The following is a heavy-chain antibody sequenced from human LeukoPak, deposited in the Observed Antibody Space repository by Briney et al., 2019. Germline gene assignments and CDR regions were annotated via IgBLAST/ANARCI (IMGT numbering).Heavy chain of an antibody. CDR3: ARIRDYYGSGSPFDY. V-gene: IGHV3-30-3*01. CDR2: ISYDGSNK. D-gene: IGHD3-10*01. J-gene: IGHJ4*02. Sequence: RGSLRLSCAASGFTFSSYAMHWVRQAPGKGLEWVAVISYDGSNKYYADSVKGRFTISRDNSKNTLYLQMNSLRAEDTAVYYCARIRDYYGSGSPFDYWGQGTLVTVSS. CDR1: GFTFSSYA.